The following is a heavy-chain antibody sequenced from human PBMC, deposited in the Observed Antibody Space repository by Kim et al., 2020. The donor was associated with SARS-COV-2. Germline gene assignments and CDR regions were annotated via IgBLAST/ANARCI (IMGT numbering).Heavy chain of an antibody. D-gene: IGHD3-10*01. J-gene: IGHJ6*03. V-gene: IGHV4-4*07. CDR2: IYTSGST. CDR3: ARVFYYYGSGSIRGYYYYYYMDV. Sequence: SETLSLTCTVSGSSISSYYWSWIRQPAGKGLEWIGRIYTSGSTNYTPSLKSRVTMSVDTSKNQFSLKLSSVTAADTAVYYCARVFYYYGSGSIRGYYYYYYMDVWGKGTTVTVSS. CDR1: GSSISSYY.